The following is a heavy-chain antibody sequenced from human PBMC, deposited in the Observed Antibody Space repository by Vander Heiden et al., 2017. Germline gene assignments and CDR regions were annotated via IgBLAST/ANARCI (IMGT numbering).Heavy chain of an antibody. CDR2: IWYDESKT. CDR3: ARGGSHTHTDGFSF. Sequence: QLVESGGGVVQPGTSLRLSCAASGFTFRSSGMHWVRQAPGKGLEWVAVIWYDESKTYYEDSVEGRFTISRDNFKDTLYLEMNSLRAEDSAVYWCARGGSHTHTDGFSFWGQGTMVSVS. J-gene: IGHJ3*01. D-gene: IGHD1-26*01. CDR1: GFTFRSSG. V-gene: IGHV3-33*01.